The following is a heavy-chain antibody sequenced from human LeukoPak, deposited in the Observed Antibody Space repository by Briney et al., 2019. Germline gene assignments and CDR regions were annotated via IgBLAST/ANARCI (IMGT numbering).Heavy chain of an antibody. Sequence: ASVKVSCTASGYTFTVYYMHWVRQAPGQGLEWMGWINPNSGGTNYAQKFQGRVTMTRDTSISTAYMGLSRLRSDDTAVYYCARSKNRVLDAFDIWGQGTMVTVSS. CDR2: INPNSGGT. V-gene: IGHV1-2*02. J-gene: IGHJ3*02. CDR1: GYTFTVYY. D-gene: IGHD1-14*01. CDR3: ARSKNRVLDAFDI.